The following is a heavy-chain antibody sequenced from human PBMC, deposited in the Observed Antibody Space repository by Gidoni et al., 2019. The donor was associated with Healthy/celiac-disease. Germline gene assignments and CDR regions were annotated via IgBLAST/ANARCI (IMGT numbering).Heavy chain of an antibody. D-gene: IGHD3-16*01. CDR2: IKSDGSYT. CDR3: AGEYRLDAFDI. Sequence: EVQLVESGGGLVQPGGSRRLSCVASGFTFSSSWMHWVRQAPGKGLVWVSRIKSDGSYTSYADSVKGRFTISRDNAKNTLYLQMNSLRAEDTAVYYCAGEYRLDAFDIWGQGTMVTVSS. V-gene: IGHV3-74*01. CDR1: GFTFSSSW. J-gene: IGHJ3*02.